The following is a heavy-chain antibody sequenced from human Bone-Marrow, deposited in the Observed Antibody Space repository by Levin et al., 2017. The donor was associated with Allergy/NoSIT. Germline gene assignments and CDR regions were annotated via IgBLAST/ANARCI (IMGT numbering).Heavy chain of an antibody. CDR1: GYPFSDYY. D-gene: IGHD2-15*01. CDR2: INPNKGDT. V-gene: IGHV1-2*02. J-gene: IGHJ5*02. Sequence: ASVKVSCKASGYPFSDYYIHWVRQAPGQGLEWMGWINPNKGDTHYVKTFQGRVTMTRDTSITTAYMELSGLKSDDTAMYYCARDGGCSGGTCYVAWFDRWGQGTLVTVSS. CDR3: ARDGGCSGGTCYVAWFDR.